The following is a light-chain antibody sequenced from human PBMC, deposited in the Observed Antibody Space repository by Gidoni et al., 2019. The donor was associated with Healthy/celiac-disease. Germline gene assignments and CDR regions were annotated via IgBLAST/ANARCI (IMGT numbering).Light chain of an antibody. CDR3: QQYDNLPMYT. J-gene: IGKJ2*01. CDR2: DAS. CDR1: QDISNY. V-gene: IGKV1-33*01. Sequence: LSASVGDRVTITCQASQDISNYLNWYQQKPGKAPKLLIYDASNLETGVPSRFSGSGSGTDFTFTISSLQPEDIATYYCQQYDNLPMYTFGQGTKLEIK.